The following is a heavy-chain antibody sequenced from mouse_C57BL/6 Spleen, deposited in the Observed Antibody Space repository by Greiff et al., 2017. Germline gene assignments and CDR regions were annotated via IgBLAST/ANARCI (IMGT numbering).Heavy chain of an antibody. CDR1: GFTFSSYT. D-gene: IGHD4-1*01. CDR3: ARLGTGPFDY. Sequence: DVTLVESGGGLVKPGGSLKLSCAASGFTFSSYTMSWVRQTPEKRLEWVATISGGGGNTYYPDSVKGRFTISRDNAKNTLYLQMRSLRSEDTALYYCARLGTGPFDYWGQGTTLTVSS. CDR2: ISGGGGNT. V-gene: IGHV5-9*01. J-gene: IGHJ2*01.